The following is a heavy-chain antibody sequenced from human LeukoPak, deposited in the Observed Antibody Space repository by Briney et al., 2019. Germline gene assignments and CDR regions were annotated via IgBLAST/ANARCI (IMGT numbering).Heavy chain of an antibody. Sequence: GASVKVSCKASGYTFTSYDINWVRQATGQGLEWMGWMNPNRGNTGYAQKFQGRVTMTRNTSISTAYMELSSLRSEDTAVYYCARGNPGIAAPDDFDYWGQRTLVTVSS. CDR2: MNPNRGNT. CDR3: ARGNPGIAAPDDFDY. V-gene: IGHV1-8*01. D-gene: IGHD6-13*01. CDR1: GYTFTSYD. J-gene: IGHJ4*02.